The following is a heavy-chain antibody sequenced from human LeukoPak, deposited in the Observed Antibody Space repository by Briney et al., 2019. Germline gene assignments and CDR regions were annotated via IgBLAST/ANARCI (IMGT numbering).Heavy chain of an antibody. CDR1: GYTFTSYD. CDR2: MNPHSGNT. CDR3: ARGPTSNTNLYCFDY. J-gene: IGHJ4*02. D-gene: IGHD2-2*01. Sequence: ASVKVSCKASGYTFTSYDINWVRQATGQGLEWMGWMNPHSGNTGYAQKFQGRVTITMHTSISTAYMELTSLRSEDTAVYYCARGPTSNTNLYCFDYWGLGTLVTVSS. V-gene: IGHV1-8*03.